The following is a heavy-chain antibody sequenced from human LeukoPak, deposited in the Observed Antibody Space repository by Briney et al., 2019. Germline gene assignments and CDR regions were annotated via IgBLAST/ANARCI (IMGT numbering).Heavy chain of an antibody. CDR3: ARASSFDKTTRWNPAYFGP. D-gene: IGHD1-1*01. Sequence: SETPSLTCAVHGGSLSGFYWNWIRQPPGKGLEWIGEINHSGTTNYNPSLKSRVTISVDTSKNQVSLDLASVTAADTAVYYCARASSFDKTTRWNPAYFGPWGPGSLVTVAS. CDR2: INHSGTT. J-gene: IGHJ5*02. CDR1: GGSLSGFY. V-gene: IGHV4-34*01.